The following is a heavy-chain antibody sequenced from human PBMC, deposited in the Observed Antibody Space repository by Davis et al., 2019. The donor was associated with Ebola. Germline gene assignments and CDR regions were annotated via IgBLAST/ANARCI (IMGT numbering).Heavy chain of an antibody. CDR1: GFTFSRYS. V-gene: IGHV3-21*01. CDR2: ISSSSSYI. J-gene: IGHJ6*02. CDR3: ARNYDFWSGLVSYGMDV. Sequence: GGSLRLSCAASGFTFSRYSMNWVRQAPGKGLEWVSSISSSSSYIYYADSVKGRFTISRDNSKNTLYLQMNSLRAEDTAVYYCARNYDFWSGLVSYGMDVWGQGTTVTVSS. D-gene: IGHD3-3*01.